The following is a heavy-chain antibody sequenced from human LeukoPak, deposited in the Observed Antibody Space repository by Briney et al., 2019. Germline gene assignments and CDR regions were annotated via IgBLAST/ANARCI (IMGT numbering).Heavy chain of an antibody. J-gene: IGHJ4*02. D-gene: IGHD1-26*01. CDR2: IRQDGSSK. CDR3: ARWGFVSDYYHLDS. Sequence: GGSLRLSCAASGFTCSGFWMSWVRPAPGKGLEWVASIRQDGSSKYFVDSVKGRFAVSRDNTKNSLYLQMNSLSAEDTAVYYCARWGFVSDYYHLDSWGQGTLVTVSS. V-gene: IGHV3-7*04. CDR1: GFTCSGFW.